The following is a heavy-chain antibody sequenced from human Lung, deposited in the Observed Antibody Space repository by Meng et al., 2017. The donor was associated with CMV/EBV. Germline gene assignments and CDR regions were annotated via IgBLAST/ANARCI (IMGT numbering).Heavy chain of an antibody. CDR3: ARDRGFVVVTSGNCLDP. CDR1: GDSISSDNVA. D-gene: IGHD2-21*02. Sequence: SQTLSLTCDISGDSISSDNVAWNWIRQSPSRGLEWLGRTYYRSQWYNDYAVSVKGRITINADTSKNQFSLHLNSVTPEDTAVYYCARDRGFVVVTSGNCLDPWGQGXVVTVSS. J-gene: IGHJ5*02. V-gene: IGHV6-1*01. CDR2: TYYRSQWYN.